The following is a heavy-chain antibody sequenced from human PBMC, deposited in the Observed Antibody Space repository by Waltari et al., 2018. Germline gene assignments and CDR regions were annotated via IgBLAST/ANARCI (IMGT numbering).Heavy chain of an antibody. J-gene: IGHJ4*02. V-gene: IGHV4-61*08. Sequence: QVQLQESGPGLVKPSETLSLTCAVSGGSVSGGFDWSWIRQPPGKGLEWIGYVYGSGGSTNYNPSLKNRLTFSKDTSKNQFSLKLSSVTAADTAVYYCARHGPYSNYISLDVWGRGVLVTVSS. CDR3: ARHGPYSNYISLDV. D-gene: IGHD4-4*01. CDR1: GGSVSGGFD. CDR2: VYGSGGST.